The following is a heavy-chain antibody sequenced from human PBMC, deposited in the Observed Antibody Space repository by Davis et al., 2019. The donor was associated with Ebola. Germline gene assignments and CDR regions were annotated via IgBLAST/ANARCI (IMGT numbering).Heavy chain of an antibody. J-gene: IGHJ5*02. CDR2: INSNGDST. D-gene: IGHD3-16*01. CDR3: AKGNSLGS. Sequence: GESLKISCAASGFTFMSYIMHWVRQAPGKGLEYVSAINSNGDSTYYADSVKGRFTISRDNSKDTLYLQMNSLRAEDTAVYYCAKGNSLGSWGQGTLVTVSS. CDR1: GFTFMSYI. V-gene: IGHV3-64*02.